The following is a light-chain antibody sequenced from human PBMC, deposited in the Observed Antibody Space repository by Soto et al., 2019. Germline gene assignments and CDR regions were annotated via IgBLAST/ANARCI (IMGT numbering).Light chain of an antibody. CDR1: SSDVGAYNY. V-gene: IGLV2-14*01. J-gene: IGLJ3*02. CDR3: LSYATGSTWV. CDR2: DLN. Sequence: QSALTQPASVSGSPGQSVTISCTGTSSDVGAYNYVSWYQHHPGKAPKLMIYDLNNRPSGISDRFSGSKSVNTASLTISGLQAEDGADYYCLSYATGSTWVFGGGTQLTVL.